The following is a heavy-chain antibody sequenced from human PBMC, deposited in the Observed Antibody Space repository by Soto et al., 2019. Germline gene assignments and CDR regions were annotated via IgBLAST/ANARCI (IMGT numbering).Heavy chain of an antibody. CDR2: ISAYNGNT. CDR1: GYTFTSYG. V-gene: IGHV1-18*01. CDR3: ARDPAHLDAFDI. J-gene: IGHJ3*02. Sequence: ASVKVSRKASGYTFTSYGISRVRQAPGQGLEWMGWISAYNGNTNYAQKLQGRVTMTTDTSTSTAYMELRSLRSDDTAVYYCARDPAHLDAFDIWGQGTMVTVSS.